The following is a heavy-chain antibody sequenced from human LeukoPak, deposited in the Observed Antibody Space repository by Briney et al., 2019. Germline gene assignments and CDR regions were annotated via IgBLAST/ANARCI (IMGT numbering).Heavy chain of an antibody. Sequence: SETLSLACTVSGGSISSYYWSWIRQPAGKGLEWIGCIYTSGSTNYNPSLKSRVTMSVDTSKNQFSLKLSSVTAADTAVYYCARAFDPYYDSSGYYFDYWGQGTLVTVSS. CDR3: ARAFDPYYDSSGYYFDY. V-gene: IGHV4-4*07. CDR1: GGSISSYY. D-gene: IGHD3-22*01. CDR2: IYTSGST. J-gene: IGHJ4*02.